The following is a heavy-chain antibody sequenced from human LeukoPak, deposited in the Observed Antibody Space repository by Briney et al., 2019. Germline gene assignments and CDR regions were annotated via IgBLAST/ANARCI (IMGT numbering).Heavy chain of an antibody. J-gene: IGHJ4*02. V-gene: IGHV3-33*01. CDR3: ARDEVQRSDGVDY. Sequence: GSLRLSCAASGFTFSSYGMHWVRQAPGKGLEWVAVIWYDGSNKYYADSVKGRFTISRDNSKNTLYLQMNSLRAEDTAVYYCARDEVQRSDGVDYWGQGTLVTVSS. CDR2: IWYDGSNK. D-gene: IGHD3-3*01. CDR1: GFTFSSYG.